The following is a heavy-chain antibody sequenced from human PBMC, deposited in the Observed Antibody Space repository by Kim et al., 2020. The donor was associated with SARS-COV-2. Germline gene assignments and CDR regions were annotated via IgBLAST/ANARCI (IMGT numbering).Heavy chain of an antibody. J-gene: IGHJ4*02. D-gene: IGHD3-22*01. CDR3: AKGPADRDYDSSGFDY. Sequence: VKGRFTISRDNSKNTLYLQMNSLRAEDTAVYYCAKGPADRDYDSSGFDYWGQGTLVTVSS. V-gene: IGHV3-23*01.